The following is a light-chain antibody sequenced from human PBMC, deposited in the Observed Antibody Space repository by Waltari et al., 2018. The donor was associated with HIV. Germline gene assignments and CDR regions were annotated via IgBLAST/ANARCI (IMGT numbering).Light chain of an antibody. J-gene: IGLJ1*01. Sequence: QSVLTQPPSVSGAPGQRVTISCTGSSSNIGAGYDVHWYQQLPGTAPKLLIYGNINRPSGVPDRCSGSKSGTSASLAITGLQAEDEADYYCQSYDSSLSALYVFGTGTKVTVL. CDR3: QSYDSSLSALYV. CDR1: SSNIGAGYD. V-gene: IGLV1-40*01. CDR2: GNI.